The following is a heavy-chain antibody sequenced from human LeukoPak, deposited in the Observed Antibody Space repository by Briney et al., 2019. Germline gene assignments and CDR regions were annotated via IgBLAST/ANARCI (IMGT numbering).Heavy chain of an antibody. J-gene: IGHJ4*02. CDR1: GYTFTTYA. CDR2: IHPNSGGT. V-gene: IGHV1-2*02. CDR3: ARDVGHCSGGSCYPSCVDY. Sequence: ASVKVSCKTSGYTFTTYAISWVRQAPGQGLEWMGWIHPNSGGTNYAQKFQGRVTMTSDTSISTAYMDLSRLRSDDTAMYYCARDVGHCSGGSCYPSCVDYWGQGTLVTVSS. D-gene: IGHD2-15*01.